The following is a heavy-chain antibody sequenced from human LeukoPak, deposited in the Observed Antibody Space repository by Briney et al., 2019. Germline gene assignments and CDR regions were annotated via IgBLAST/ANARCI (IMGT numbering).Heavy chain of an antibody. CDR1: GFTFSSYW. V-gene: IGHV3-7*03. CDR2: IKQDGSEK. D-gene: IGHD2-21*02. Sequence: GGSLRLSCAASGFTFSSYWMSWVRQAPGKGLEWVANIKQDGSEKYYVDSVKGRFTISRDNAKNSLYLQMNSLRAEDTAVYYCARESCGGDCSSGDFQHRGQGTLVTVSS. J-gene: IGHJ1*01. CDR3: ARESCGGDCSSGDFQH.